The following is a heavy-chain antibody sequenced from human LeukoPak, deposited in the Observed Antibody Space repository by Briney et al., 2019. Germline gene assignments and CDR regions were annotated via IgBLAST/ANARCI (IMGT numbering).Heavy chain of an antibody. Sequence: ETLSLTCTVYGGSFSGYYWSWVRQAPGQGLEWVSVIYSGGSTYYADSVKGRFTISRDNSKNTLYLQMNSLRAEDTAVYYCARGSDCSTTSCHWAWFDPWGQGTLVTVSS. D-gene: IGHD2-2*01. CDR2: IYSGGST. J-gene: IGHJ5*02. CDR1: GGSFSGYY. V-gene: IGHV3-53*01. CDR3: ARGSDCSTTSCHWAWFDP.